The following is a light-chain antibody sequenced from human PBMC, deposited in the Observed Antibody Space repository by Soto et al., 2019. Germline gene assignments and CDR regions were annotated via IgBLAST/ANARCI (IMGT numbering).Light chain of an antibody. CDR2: DAS. CDR3: QQYATRPWT. CDR1: QSVSGSY. V-gene: IGKV3-20*01. Sequence: EIVLTQSPGTLSLSPGERATLSCRARQSVSGSYLAWYRQKPGQSPRLLIYDASSRATGIPDRFSGSGSGTDFTLTISRLEPEDFAVYYCQQYATRPWTFGQGTKVESK. J-gene: IGKJ1*01.